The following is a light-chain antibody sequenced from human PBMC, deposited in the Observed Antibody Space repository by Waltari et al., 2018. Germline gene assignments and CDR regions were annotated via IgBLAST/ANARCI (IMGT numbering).Light chain of an antibody. Sequence: QSALTQPAPVSGSPGQSFTISGTGASRDRGSASLASWDHQPPGNAPNLIIYEVSERPSGVSDRFSGSKSGNTASLTISGLQTEDEADFYCCSYAGANLVIFGGGTKVTVL. CDR2: EVS. J-gene: IGLJ2*01. V-gene: IGLV2-23*02. CDR1: SRDRGSASL. CDR3: CSYAGANLVI.